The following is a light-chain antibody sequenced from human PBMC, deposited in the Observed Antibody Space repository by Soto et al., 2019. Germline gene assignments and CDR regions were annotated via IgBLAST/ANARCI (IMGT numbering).Light chain of an antibody. CDR1: QSISRW. CDR3: QLRSSWRGYT. CDR2: EAS. Sequence: DIQMTQSPSTLSASVGDRVTLTCRASQSISRWLAWYLQKPGKAPKLVIYEASSLQSGVPSRFSGSGSGTKFTLTISSLQPDDFAVYYCQLRSSWRGYTFGQGTKLEIK. J-gene: IGKJ2*01. V-gene: IGKV1-5*03.